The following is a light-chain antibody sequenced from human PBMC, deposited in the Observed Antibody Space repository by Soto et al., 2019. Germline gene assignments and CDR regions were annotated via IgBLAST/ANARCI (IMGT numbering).Light chain of an antibody. V-gene: IGKV3-20*01. J-gene: IGKJ5*01. CDR1: QSVSSNY. Sequence: EIVLTQSPGTLSLSPGERATLSCRASQSVSSNYLAWYQQKPGQAPRLLIYGVSTRATGIPARFSGSGSGTDFTLTITRLEPEDSAVYFCQQYTGPPTTFGQGTRLEIK. CDR3: QQYTGPPTT. CDR2: GVS.